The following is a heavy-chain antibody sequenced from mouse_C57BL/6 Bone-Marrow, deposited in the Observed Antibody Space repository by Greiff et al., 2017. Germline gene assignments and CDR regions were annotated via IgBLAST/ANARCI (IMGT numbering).Heavy chain of an antibody. J-gene: IGHJ3*01. V-gene: IGHV2-4*01. CDR1: GFSLTSYG. CDR3: ASRLGFAY. CDR2: IWSGGST. D-gene: IGHD3-1*01. Sequence: QVQLQQSGPGLVQPSQSLSITCTVSGFSLTSYGVHWVRQPPGTGLEWLGVIWSGGSTDYTAAFISRLSISKDNSKSQVFFKMNSLQADDTAIYYCASRLGFAYWGQGTLVTVSA.